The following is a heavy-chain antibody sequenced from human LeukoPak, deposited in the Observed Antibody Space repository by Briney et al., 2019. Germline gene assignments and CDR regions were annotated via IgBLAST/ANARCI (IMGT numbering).Heavy chain of an antibody. V-gene: IGHV3-21*01. CDR2: ISSSSSYI. CDR3: ARGQYSSGWYPAAWAFDI. J-gene: IGHJ4*02. Sequence: GGSLRLSCAASGFTFSSYSMNWVRQAPGKGLEWVSSISSSSSYIYYADSVKGRFTISRDNAKNSLYLQMNSLRAEDTAVYYCARGQYSSGWYPAAWAFDIWGQGTRVTVSS. D-gene: IGHD6-19*01. CDR1: GFTFSSYS.